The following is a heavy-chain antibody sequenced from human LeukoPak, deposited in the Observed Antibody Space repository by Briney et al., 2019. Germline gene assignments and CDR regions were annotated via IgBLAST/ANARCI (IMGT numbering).Heavy chain of an antibody. V-gene: IGHV1-69*04. Sequence: RASVKVSCKASGGTFSSYAISWVRQAPGQGLEWMGRIIPILGIANYAQKFQGRVTITADKSTSTAYMELSSLRSEDTAVYYCARESGRYFDWLLPDNYYYYYGMDVWGQGTTVTVSS. J-gene: IGHJ6*02. CDR3: ARESGRYFDWLLPDNYYYYYGMDV. CDR1: GGTFSSYA. CDR2: IIPILGIA. D-gene: IGHD3-9*01.